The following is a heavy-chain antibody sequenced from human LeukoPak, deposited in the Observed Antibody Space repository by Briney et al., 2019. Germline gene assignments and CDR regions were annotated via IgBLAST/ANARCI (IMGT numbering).Heavy chain of an antibody. CDR1: GFTVSSNY. CDR3: ASRVVVAATTFDY. Sequence: GGSLRLSCAAPGFTVSSNYMSWVRQAPGKGLEWVSVIYSGGSTYYADSVKGRFTISRDNSKNTLYLQMNSLRAEDTAVYYCASRVVVAATTFDYWGQGTLVTVSS. J-gene: IGHJ4*02. D-gene: IGHD2-15*01. CDR2: IYSGGST. V-gene: IGHV3-66*01.